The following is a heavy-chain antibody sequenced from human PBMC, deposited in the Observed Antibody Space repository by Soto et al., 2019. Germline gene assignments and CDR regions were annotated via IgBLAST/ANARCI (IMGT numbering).Heavy chain of an antibody. CDR2: IYTSGST. V-gene: IGHV4-4*07. CDR1: GGSISSYY. D-gene: IGHD1-26*01. CDR3: ARDLIVGATQNWFDP. Sequence: PSETLSLTCTVSGGSISSYYWSWIRQPAGKGLEWIGHIYTSGSTNYNPSLKSRVTMSVDTSKNQFSLKLSSVTAADTAVYYCARDLIVGATQNWFDPWGQGTLVTVSS. J-gene: IGHJ5*02.